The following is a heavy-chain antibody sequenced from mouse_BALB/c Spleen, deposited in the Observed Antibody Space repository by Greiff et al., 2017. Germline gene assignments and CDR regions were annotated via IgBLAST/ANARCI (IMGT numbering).Heavy chain of an antibody. D-gene: IGHD1-1*01. Sequence: EVHLVESGGGLVKPGGSLKLSCAASGFTFSDYYMYWVRQTPEKRLEWVATISDGGSYTYYPDSVKGRFTISRDNDKNNLYLQMSSLKSEDTAMYDCARDYYDSSYAMDYWGQGTSVTVSS. J-gene: IGHJ4*01. CDR2: ISDGGSYT. CDR3: ARDYYDSSYAMDY. V-gene: IGHV5-4*02. CDR1: GFTFSDYY.